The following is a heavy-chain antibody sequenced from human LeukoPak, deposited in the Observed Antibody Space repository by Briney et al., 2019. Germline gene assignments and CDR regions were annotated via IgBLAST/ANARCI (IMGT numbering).Heavy chain of an antibody. V-gene: IGHV4-34*01. J-gene: IGHJ6*03. CDR3: ARGGEYPYYYYVDV. D-gene: IGHD3-10*01. CDR2: INHSGST. CDR1: GGSFSGYY. Sequence: SETLSLTCAVYGGSFSGYYWSWIRQPPGKGLEWIGEINHSGSTNYNPSLKSRVTISVDTSKNQFSLKLSSVTAADTAVYYCARGGEYPYYYYVDVWGKGTTVTVSS.